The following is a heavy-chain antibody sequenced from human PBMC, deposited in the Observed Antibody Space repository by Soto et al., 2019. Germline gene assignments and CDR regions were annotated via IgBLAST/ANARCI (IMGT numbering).Heavy chain of an antibody. V-gene: IGHV3-15*01. Sequence: GGSLRHSCAASGFTFSNAWMSWVRQAPGKGLEWVGRIKSKTDGGTTDYAAPVKGRFTISRDDSKNTLYLQMNSLKTEDTAVYFCTTVVLLPPLFDYCGQGTLVTVSS. CDR3: TTVVLLPPLFDY. J-gene: IGHJ4*02. D-gene: IGHD3-22*01. CDR1: GFTFSNAW. CDR2: IKSKTDGGTT.